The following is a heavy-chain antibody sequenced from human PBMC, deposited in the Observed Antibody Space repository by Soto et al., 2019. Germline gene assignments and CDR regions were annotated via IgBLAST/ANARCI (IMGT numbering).Heavy chain of an antibody. V-gene: IGHV3-53*02. Sequence: EVQLVETGGGLIQPGGSLRLSCAASGLTVSRTQMAWVREVPGKGLQWGSVIYSAGSTYYANAVKGRFTISRDISENKIYLDLSRVTGEDTAIYYCARAREPEYSSSIFFDYWGRGILVTVSS. D-gene: IGHD6-6*01. CDR3: ARAREPEYSSSIFFDY. CDR1: GLTVSRTQ. J-gene: IGHJ4*02. CDR2: IYSAGST.